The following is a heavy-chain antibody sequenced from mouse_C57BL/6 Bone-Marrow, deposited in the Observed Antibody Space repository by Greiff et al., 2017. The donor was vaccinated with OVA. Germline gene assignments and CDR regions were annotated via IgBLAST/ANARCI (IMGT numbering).Heavy chain of an antibody. J-gene: IGHJ3*01. Sequence: DVKLVESGTVLARPGASVKMSCKTSGYTFTSYWMHWVKQRPGQGLEWIGAIYPGNSDTSYNQKFKGKAKLTAVTSASTAYMELSSLTNEDSAVYYCTRRRSYYGSSSAWFAYWGQGTLVTVSA. V-gene: IGHV1-5*01. CDR3: TRRRSYYGSSSAWFAY. CDR2: IYPGNSDT. D-gene: IGHD1-1*01. CDR1: GYTFTSYW.